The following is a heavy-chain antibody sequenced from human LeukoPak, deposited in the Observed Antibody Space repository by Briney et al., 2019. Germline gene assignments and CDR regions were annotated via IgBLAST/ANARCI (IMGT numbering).Heavy chain of an antibody. V-gene: IGHV4-4*07. J-gene: IGHJ4*02. CDR1: GFTFSSYA. CDR3: AREQSSSTSRCLDY. D-gene: IGHD6-6*01. CDR2: IYIDGST. Sequence: GSLRLSCAASGFTFSSYAMSWIRQPAGKGLEWIGRIYIDGSTNYNPSLKSRVAMSVDTSKNQFSLKLSSVTAADTAVYYCAREQSSSTSRCLDYWGQGTLVTVSS.